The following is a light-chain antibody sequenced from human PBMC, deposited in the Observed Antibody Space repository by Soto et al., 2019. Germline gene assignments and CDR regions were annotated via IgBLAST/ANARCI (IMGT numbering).Light chain of an antibody. CDR3: SSYAGSNSFV. CDR1: SSDVGSYNL. V-gene: IGLV2-14*02. CDR2: EGS. Sequence: QSALTQPASVSGSPGQSITISCTGTSSDVGSYNLVSWYQQHPGKAPKLMIYEGSKRPSGVSNRFSGSKSGNTASLTVSGVQADDEADYYCSSYAGSNSFVFGTGTKLTVL. J-gene: IGLJ1*01.